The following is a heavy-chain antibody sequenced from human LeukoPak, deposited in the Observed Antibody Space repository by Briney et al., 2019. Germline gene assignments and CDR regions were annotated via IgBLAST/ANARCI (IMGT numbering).Heavy chain of an antibody. V-gene: IGHV3-13*01. Sequence: PGGSLRLSCAASGLSFRSYWMSWVRQATGKGLEWVSAIGTAGDTYYPGSVKGRFTISRENAKNSLYLQMNSLRAGDTAVYYCARAVGGSNYYYYYMDVWGKGTTVTISS. CDR3: ARAVGGSNYYYYYMDV. J-gene: IGHJ6*03. CDR2: IGTAGDT. CDR1: GLSFRSYW. D-gene: IGHD2-15*01.